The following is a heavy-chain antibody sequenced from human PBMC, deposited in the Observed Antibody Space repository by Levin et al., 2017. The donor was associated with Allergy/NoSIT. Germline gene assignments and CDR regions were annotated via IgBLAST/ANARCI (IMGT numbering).Heavy chain of an antibody. CDR3: ARDSGPSGSTDSTDY. J-gene: IGHJ4*02. CDR1: GFTFSSYA. CDR2: ISSNGGST. D-gene: IGHD3-10*01. Sequence: QTGGSLRLSCAASGFTFSSYAMHWVRQAPGKGLEYVSAISSNGGSTYYANSVKGRFTISRDNSKNTLYLQMGSLRAEDMAVYYCARDSGPSGSTDSTDYWGQGTLVTVSS. V-gene: IGHV3-64*01.